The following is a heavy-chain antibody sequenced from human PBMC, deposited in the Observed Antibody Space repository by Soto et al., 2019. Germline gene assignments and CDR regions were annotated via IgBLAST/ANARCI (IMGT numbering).Heavy chain of an antibody. CDR1: GGSFSGYY. V-gene: IGHV4-34*01. Sequence: SETLSLTCAVSGGSFSGYYWSWIRQPPGKGLEWIGEINHSGSTNYNPSLKSRVTISVDTSKNQFSLKLSSVTAADTAVYYCARVRDGSGGSSAMYYYYMDVWGKGTTVTVSS. CDR3: ARVRDGSGGSSAMYYYYMDV. J-gene: IGHJ6*03. D-gene: IGHD2-15*01. CDR2: INHSGST.